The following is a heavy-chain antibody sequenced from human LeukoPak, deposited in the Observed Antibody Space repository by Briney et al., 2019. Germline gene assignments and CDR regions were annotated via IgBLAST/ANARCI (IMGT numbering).Heavy chain of an antibody. CDR3: AKDLDPYSSGWYNY. V-gene: IGHV3-23*01. J-gene: IGHJ4*02. CDR1: GFTFSSYA. Sequence: GGSLSLSCAASGFTFSSYAMSWVRQAPGKGLEWVSAISGSGGSTYYADSVKGRFTISRDNSKNTLYLQMNSLRAEDTAVYYCAKDLDPYSSGWYNYWGQGTLVTVSS. D-gene: IGHD6-19*01. CDR2: ISGSGGST.